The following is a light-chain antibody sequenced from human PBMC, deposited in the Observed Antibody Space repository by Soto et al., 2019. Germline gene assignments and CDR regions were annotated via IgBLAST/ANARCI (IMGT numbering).Light chain of an antibody. CDR1: QDISTW. Sequence: DIQMTQSPSTLSGSVVHRVTITCRASQDISTWLAWYPPPPRQAPHLLIYDASRPPSGVPSRFTGSGSGTDFTLPVSSLQPDDFAHYYCQPRAFGPGTRVEI. CDR3: QPRA. V-gene: IGKV1-5*01. J-gene: IGKJ5*01. CDR2: DAS.